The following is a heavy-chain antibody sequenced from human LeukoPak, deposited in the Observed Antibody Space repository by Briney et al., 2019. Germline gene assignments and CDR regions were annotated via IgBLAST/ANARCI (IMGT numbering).Heavy chain of an antibody. J-gene: IGHJ6*03. V-gene: IGHV4-39*01. CDR1: GGSISSSSYY. CDR3: ASERFGRGTAGTTPSSSYYYYYMDV. CDR2: IYYSGST. Sequence: PSGTLSLTCTVSGGSISSSSYYWGWIRQPPGKGLEWIGSIYYSGSTYYNPSLKSRVTITVDTSKNQFSLKLSSVTAADTAVYYCASERFGRGTAGTTPSSSYYYYYMDVWGKGTTVTISS. D-gene: IGHD1-1*01.